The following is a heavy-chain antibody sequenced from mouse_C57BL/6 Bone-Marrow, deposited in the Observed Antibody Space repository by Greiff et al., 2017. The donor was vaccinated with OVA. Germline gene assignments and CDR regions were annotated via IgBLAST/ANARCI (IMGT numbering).Heavy chain of an antibody. J-gene: IGHJ2*01. CDR1: GYTFTSYC. D-gene: IGHD1-1*01. CDR2: IYPSSGYT. CDR3: YGSSFDY. Sequence: VQLQQSGAELAKPGASVTLSCKASGYTFTSYCMHWVKQRPGQGLEWIGYIYPSSGYTKYNQKYKDKATLTADTSSSTAYMQLSSLTYEDSAVYYCYGSSFDYWGQGTTLTVSS. V-gene: IGHV1-7*01.